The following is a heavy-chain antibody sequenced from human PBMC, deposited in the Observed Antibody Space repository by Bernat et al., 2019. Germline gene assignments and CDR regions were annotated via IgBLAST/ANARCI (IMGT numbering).Heavy chain of an antibody. V-gene: IGHV3-23*01. J-gene: IGHJ6*02. CDR2: ISCSGGST. CDR1: GFTFSSYA. Sequence: EVQLLESGGGLVQPGGSLRLSCAASGFTFSSYAMSWVRQAPGKGLEWVSAISCSGGSTYSADSVHGRCTISRDTSKNTLYLQMTSLRAEDTAVYYCAKDSADSSGWYTTLYYCGMDVWGQGTTVTVSS. D-gene: IGHD6-19*01. CDR3: AKDSADSSGWYTTLYYCGMDV.